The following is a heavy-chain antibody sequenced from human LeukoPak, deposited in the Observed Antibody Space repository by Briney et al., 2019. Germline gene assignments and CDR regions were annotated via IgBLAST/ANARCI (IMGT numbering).Heavy chain of an antibody. CDR2: INSDGSST. CDR1: GFTFSSYW. CDR3: ARGSPNWIQLWVHDY. D-gene: IGHD5-18*01. V-gene: IGHV3-74*01. J-gene: IGHJ4*02. Sequence: PGGSLRLSCAASGFTFSSYWMHWVRQAPGKGLVWVSRINSDGSSTSYADSVKGRFTISRDNAKNTLYLQMNSLRAEVTAVYYCARGSPNWIQLWVHDYWGQGTLVTVSS.